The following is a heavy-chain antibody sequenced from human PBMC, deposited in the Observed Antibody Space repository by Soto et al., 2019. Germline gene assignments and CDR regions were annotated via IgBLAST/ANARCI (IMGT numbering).Heavy chain of an antibody. CDR3: ARDPISRSPLKGAFDI. CDR1: GYAFTSHY. CDR2: INPSGSSP. J-gene: IGHJ3*02. V-gene: IGHV1-46*01. D-gene: IGHD1-26*01. Sequence: ASVKVSCKASGYAFTSHYMHWVRHAPGQGPEWMGIINPSGSSPSYAQKFQGRLTLTSDTSTSTVYMELNSLTSDDTAVYYCARDPISRSPLKGAFDIWGQGTPVTV.